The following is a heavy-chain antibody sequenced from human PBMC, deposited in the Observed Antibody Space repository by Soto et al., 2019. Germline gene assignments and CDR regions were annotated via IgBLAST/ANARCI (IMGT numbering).Heavy chain of an antibody. J-gene: IGHJ3*02. V-gene: IGHV4-59*01. CDR3: ARVGGAPLGAFDI. Sequence: SETLSLTCTVSGASISSYYWSWIRQPPGKGLEWIGYMFYSGSTKYNPSLTSRVTVSIDTSKNQFSLKLRSVTGADTGVYYCARVGGAPLGAFDIWGQGTMVTVS. D-gene: IGHD1-26*01. CDR2: MFYSGST. CDR1: GASISSYY.